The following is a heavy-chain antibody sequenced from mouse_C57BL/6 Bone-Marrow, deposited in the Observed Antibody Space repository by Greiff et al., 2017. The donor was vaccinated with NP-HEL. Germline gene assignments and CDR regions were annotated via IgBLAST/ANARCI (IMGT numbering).Heavy chain of an antibody. V-gene: IGHV5-15*01. CDR2: ISNLAYSI. CDR3: ARRGGMYYGSYWYFDV. J-gene: IGHJ1*03. CDR1: GFTFSDYG. D-gene: IGHD1-1*01. Sequence: EVMLVESGGGLVQPGGSLKLSCAASGFTFSDYGMAWVRQAPGKGPEWVAVISNLAYSIYYADTVTGRFTISRENAKNTLYLERGSLRSEDATMYYCARRGGMYYGSYWYFDVWGTGTTVTVSS.